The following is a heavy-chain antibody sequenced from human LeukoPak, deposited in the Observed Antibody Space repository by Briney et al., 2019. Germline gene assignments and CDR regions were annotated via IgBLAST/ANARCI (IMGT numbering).Heavy chain of an antibody. V-gene: IGHV4-61*02. J-gene: IGHJ5*02. CDR3: ARDSAVADPIGFDP. Sequence: SETLSLTCTVSGGSISSGSYYWSWIRPPAGKGLEWIGRIYTSGSTNYNPSLKSRVTISVDTSKKQFSLKLSSVTAADTAVYYCARDSAVADPIGFDPWGQGTLVTVPS. D-gene: IGHD5-18*01. CDR1: GGSISSGSYY. CDR2: IYTSGST.